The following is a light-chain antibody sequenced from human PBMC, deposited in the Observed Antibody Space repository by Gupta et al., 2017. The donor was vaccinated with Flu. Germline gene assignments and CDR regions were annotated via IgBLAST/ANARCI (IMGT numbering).Light chain of an antibody. J-gene: IGKJ4*02. CDR1: QSLLNNNGYNF. V-gene: IGKV2-28*01. CDR2: LAS. CDR3: RQGLQTPVT. Sequence: VITQSPVSLPVTPGESASISCTSSQSLLNNNGYNFLDWYVKKPGQPPQLLIYLASYRASGVPDRFSGSGSGTDFVLKISRVEAEDVGVYFCRQGLQTPVTFGGGTKVDIK.